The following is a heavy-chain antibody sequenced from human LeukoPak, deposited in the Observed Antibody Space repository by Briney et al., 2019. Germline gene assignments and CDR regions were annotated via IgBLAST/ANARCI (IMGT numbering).Heavy chain of an antibody. D-gene: IGHD3-10*01. J-gene: IGHJ6*03. V-gene: IGHV4-4*07. CDR3: ARGRMVWHYYYYMDV. Sequence: SETLSLTCTVSGGSISSYYWSWIRQPTGKGLEWIGRIYTSGSTNYNPSLKSRVTMSVDTSKNQFSLKLSSVTAADTAVYYCARGRMVWHYYYYMDVWGKGTTVTVSS. CDR2: IYTSGST. CDR1: GGSISSYY.